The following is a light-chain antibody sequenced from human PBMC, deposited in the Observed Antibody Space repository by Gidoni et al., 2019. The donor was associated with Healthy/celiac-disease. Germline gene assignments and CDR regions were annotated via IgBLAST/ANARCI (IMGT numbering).Light chain of an antibody. J-gene: IGKJ2*01. CDR3: QQSYSTPGYT. CDR1: QSISSY. V-gene: IGKV1-39*01. CDR2: AAS. Sequence: DIQMTQSPSSLSASVGDRVTITCRASQSISSYLNWSQQKPGKAPKLLIYAASSLQSGVPSRFSGSGSGTEFTLTISSLQPEDFATYYCQQSYSTPGYTFGQGTKLEIK.